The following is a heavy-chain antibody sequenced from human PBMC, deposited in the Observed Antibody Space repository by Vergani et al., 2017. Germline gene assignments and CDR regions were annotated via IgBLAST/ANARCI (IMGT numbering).Heavy chain of an antibody. CDR2: ISGSGGST. D-gene: IGHD3-16*01. J-gene: IGHJ4*02. Sequence: EVQLLESGGGLVQPGGSLRLSCAASGFTFSSYAMSWVRQAPGKGLEWVSAISGSGGSTYYADSVKGRFTISRDNSKNTRYLQMNSLRAEDTAVYYCAKSLRKTYDYVWGSSDYWGQGTLVTVSS. CDR3: AKSLRKTYDYVWGSSDY. V-gene: IGHV3-23*01. CDR1: GFTFSSYA.